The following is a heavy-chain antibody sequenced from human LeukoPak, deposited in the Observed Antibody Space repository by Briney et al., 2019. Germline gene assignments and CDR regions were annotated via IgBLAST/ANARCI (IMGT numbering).Heavy chain of an antibody. CDR2: INWDSGYI. V-gene: IGHV3-9*01. CDR3: AKEGSVCRNGICRYFDY. D-gene: IGHD2-8*01. CDR1: GFTFEGCA. Sequence: GGSLRLSCAASGFTFEGCAMHWVRQAPGKGLEWVSSINWDSGYIEYADSVRGRFTISRDNAKNPLYLQMNSLKPGDTALYFCAKEGSVCRNGICRYFDYWGQGTPVTVSS. J-gene: IGHJ4*02.